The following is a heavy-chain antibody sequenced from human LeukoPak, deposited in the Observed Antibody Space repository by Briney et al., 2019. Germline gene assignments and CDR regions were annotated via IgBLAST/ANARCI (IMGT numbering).Heavy chain of an antibody. J-gene: IGHJ4*02. CDR2: IYYSGRT. Sequence: SETLSLTCTVSGGSIRSDSHYWGWIRQPPGKGLEWIGSIYYSGRTYYSPSLKSLVTISGDTSNHQFSLKLSSVPAADTAVYYCASLPTVVVITTRFDYFDYWGQGTLVTVSS. CDR3: ASLPTVVVITTRFDYFDY. D-gene: IGHD3-22*01. V-gene: IGHV4-39*01. CDR1: GGSIRSDSHY.